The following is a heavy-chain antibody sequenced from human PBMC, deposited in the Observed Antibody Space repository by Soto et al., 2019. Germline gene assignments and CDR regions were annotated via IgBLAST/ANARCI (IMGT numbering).Heavy chain of an antibody. J-gene: IGHJ6*03. Sequence: GGSLRLSCAASGFTFSSYSMNWVRQAPGKGLEWVAVIWYDGSNKYYADSVKGRFTISRDNSKNTLYLQMNSLRAEDTAVYYCARDPLWFGAKFYYMDVWGKGTTVTVSS. D-gene: IGHD3-10*01. V-gene: IGHV3-33*08. CDR3: ARDPLWFGAKFYYMDV. CDR2: IWYDGSNK. CDR1: GFTFSSYS.